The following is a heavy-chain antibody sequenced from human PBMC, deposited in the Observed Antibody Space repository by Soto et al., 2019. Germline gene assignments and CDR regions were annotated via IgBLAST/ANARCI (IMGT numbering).Heavy chain of an antibody. V-gene: IGHV1-46*01. Sequence: GASVKVSCKASGYTFTSYYMHGVGQSGGQGLEWMGITNPSGGSTSYAQRFQGRVTMTGDTSTSTVYMELSSLRSEDTAVYYCARVPGRNSRDVFDYWGQGTLVTVSS. CDR1: GYTFTSYY. J-gene: IGHJ4*02. D-gene: IGHD2-21*01. CDR3: ARVPGRNSRDVFDY. CDR2: TNPSGGST.